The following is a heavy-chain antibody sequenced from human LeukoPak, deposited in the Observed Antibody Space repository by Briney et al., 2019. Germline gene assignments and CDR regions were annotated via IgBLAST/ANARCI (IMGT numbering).Heavy chain of an antibody. Sequence: ASGKVSCKASGYTFTGYYVHWVRQAPGQGLEWRGWINPNSGGTNYAQKFQGRVTMTRDTSISTAYMELNSLKSDDTAVYYCTRDNSCSSSSCGNSYMDVWGKGTTVTVAS. CDR3: TRDNSCSSSSCGNSYMDV. D-gene: IGHD2-2*01. CDR1: GYTFTGYY. CDR2: INPNSGGT. V-gene: IGHV1-2*02. J-gene: IGHJ6*03.